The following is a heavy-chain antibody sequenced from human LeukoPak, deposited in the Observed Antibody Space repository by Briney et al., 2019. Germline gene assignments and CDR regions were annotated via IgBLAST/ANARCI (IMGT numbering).Heavy chain of an antibody. V-gene: IGHV3-23*01. CDR3: AKDGTTTITFDY. CDR1: GFTFSSYA. CDR2: VSGSGGDT. D-gene: IGHD1-1*01. Sequence: PGGSLRLSCAASGFTFSSYAMSWVRQAPGKGLEWVSVVSGSGGDTYYRDSVKGRFTISRDNSKNTLYLQMNSLRAEDTAVYYCAKDGTTTITFDYWRQGTLVTVSS. J-gene: IGHJ4*02.